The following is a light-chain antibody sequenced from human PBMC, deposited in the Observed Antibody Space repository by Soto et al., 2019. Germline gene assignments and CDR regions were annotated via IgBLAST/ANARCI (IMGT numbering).Light chain of an antibody. Sequence: SYDLTQPPSVSVAPGETARINCGGSNIGTISVHWYQQKSGQAPVLVISYDTDRPSGIPERFSGSSSGNTATLTISRVEAGDEADYYCQVWDGTNDHVVFGGGTKLTVL. CDR1: NIGTIS. J-gene: IGLJ2*01. V-gene: IGLV3-21*04. CDR3: QVWDGTNDHVV. CDR2: YDT.